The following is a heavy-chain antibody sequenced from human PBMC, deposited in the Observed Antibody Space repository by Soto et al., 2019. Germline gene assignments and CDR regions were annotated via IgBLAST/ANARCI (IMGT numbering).Heavy chain of an antibody. D-gene: IGHD2-2*01. CDR1: GGSISSGDYY. CDR2: IYYTGIP. Sequence: QVQLQESGPGLVKPSETLSLTCAVSGGSISSGDYYWSWIRQPPGKGLECIGYIYYTGIPYHNPSLKRRLSLSIDTSTNQFSLNLKSVTAADTAVYYCARITRSCERTSCHPDAFDVWGQGKVVTVSS. CDR3: ARITRSCERTSCHPDAFDV. J-gene: IGHJ3*01. V-gene: IGHV4-30-4*01.